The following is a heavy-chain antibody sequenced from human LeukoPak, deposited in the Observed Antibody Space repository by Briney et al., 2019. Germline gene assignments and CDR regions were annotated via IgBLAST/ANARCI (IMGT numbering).Heavy chain of an antibody. CDR2: ISHSGTT. D-gene: IGHD1-14*01. V-gene: IGHV4-39*07. CDR1: GGSFSSYIYP. Sequence: SETLSLTCTVSGGSFSSYIYPWGWIRQPPGKGLEWIGSISHSGTTYYNPSLKSRVTISIDTPKSQFSLKLNSVTAADTAVYCCAREVGNSHYYYYMDVWGRGTTVTVSS. CDR3: AREVGNSHYYYYMDV. J-gene: IGHJ6*03.